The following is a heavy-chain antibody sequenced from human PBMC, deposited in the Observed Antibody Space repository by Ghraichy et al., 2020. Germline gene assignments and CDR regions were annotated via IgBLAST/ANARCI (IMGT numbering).Heavy chain of an antibody. CDR1: GASISSSSYY. V-gene: IGHV4-39*01. CDR3: ARRADPYQTADS. J-gene: IGHJ4*02. Sequence: SENLSLTCSVSGASISSSSYYWGWIRQPPGKGLEWIGSIYYSGSTYYSPSLKSRVTISVDKSKNQFSLKLTSVTAADTAVYYCARRADPYQTADSWGQGTLVTVSS. CDR2: IYYSGST. D-gene: IGHD1-14*01.